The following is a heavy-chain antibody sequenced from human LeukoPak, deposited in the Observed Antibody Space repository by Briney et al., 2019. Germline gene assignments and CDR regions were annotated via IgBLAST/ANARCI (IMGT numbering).Heavy chain of an antibody. J-gene: IGHJ4*02. V-gene: IGHV4-31*03. CDR3: ARVYYDSSVVSGMDY. CDR2: IYYSGST. CDR1: GGSISSGGYY. D-gene: IGHD3-22*01. Sequence: PSQTLSLTCTVSGGSISSGGYYWSWIRQHPGKGLEWIGYIYYSGSTYYNPSLKSRVTISVDTSKNQFSLKLSSVTAADTAVYYCARVYYDSSVVSGMDYWGQGTLVTVSS.